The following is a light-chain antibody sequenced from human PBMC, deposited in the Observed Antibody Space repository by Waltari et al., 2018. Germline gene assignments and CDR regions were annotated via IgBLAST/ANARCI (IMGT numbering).Light chain of an antibody. V-gene: IGKV3-11*01. CDR3: QQYNSYST. Sequence: EIVLTQSPATLSLSPGERATLSCRASQSVSSSLAWYQQKPGQAPRLLIYDASSLESGVPSRFSGSGSGTEFTLTISSLQPDDFATYYCQQYNSYSTFGQGTKLEIK. J-gene: IGKJ2*01. CDR1: QSVSSS. CDR2: DAS.